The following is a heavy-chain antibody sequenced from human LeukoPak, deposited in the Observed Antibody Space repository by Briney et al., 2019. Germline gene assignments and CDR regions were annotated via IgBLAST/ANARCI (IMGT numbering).Heavy chain of an antibody. CDR3: AKAGIVAARLWGFDP. CDR1: GFTFSSYA. Sequence: GGSLRLSCAASGFTFSSYAMSWVRQAPGKRLEWVSAISGSGGSTYYADSVKGRFTISRDNSKNTLYLQMNSLRAEDTAVYYCAKAGIVAARLWGFDPWGQGTLVTVSS. J-gene: IGHJ5*02. D-gene: IGHD2-15*01. CDR2: ISGSGGST. V-gene: IGHV3-23*01.